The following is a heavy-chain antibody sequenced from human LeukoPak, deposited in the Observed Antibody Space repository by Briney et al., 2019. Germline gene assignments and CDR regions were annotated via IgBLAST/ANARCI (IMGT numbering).Heavy chain of an antibody. D-gene: IGHD3-9*01. Sequence: PGGSLRLSCAASGFTFSNAWMSWVRQAPGKGLEWVSSISSSSSYIYYADSVKGRFTISRDNAKNSLYLQMNSLRAEDTAVYYCARXXXYDIXXXXXGXXXXVTVSS. CDR1: GFTFSNAW. CDR2: ISSSSSYI. CDR3: ARXXXYDIXXXX. V-gene: IGHV3-21*01. J-gene: IGHJ4*02.